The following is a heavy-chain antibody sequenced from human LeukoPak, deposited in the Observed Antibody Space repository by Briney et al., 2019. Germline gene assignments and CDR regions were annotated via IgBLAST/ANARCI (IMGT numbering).Heavy chain of an antibody. CDR2: INSDGSST. CDR1: GFTFSSYW. J-gene: IGHJ4*02. D-gene: IGHD1-26*01. V-gene: IGHV3-74*01. Sequence: GGSLRLSCAASGFTFSSYWMHWVRQAPGKGLVWVSRINSDGSSTSYADSVKGRFTISRDNAKNTLYLQMNSLRAEDTAVYYCARVDPELLTDYWGQGTLVTVSS. CDR3: ARVDPELLTDY.